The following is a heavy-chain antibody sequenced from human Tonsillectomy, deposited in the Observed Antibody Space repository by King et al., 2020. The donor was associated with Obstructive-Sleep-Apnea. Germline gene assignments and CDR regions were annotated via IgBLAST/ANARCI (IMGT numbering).Heavy chain of an antibody. V-gene: IGHV3-53*04. CDR3: ARYSSSWNYFDF. Sequence: VQLVESGGGLDQPGGSLRLSCAASGFTVSSNNMSWVRQAPGKGLARGSIIYSIGTKYYADSVKGLFTISRHTSENTLYLQMNSPRTEDTAVYYCARYSSSWNYFDFWGQGTLVTVSS. D-gene: IGHD6-13*01. J-gene: IGHJ4*02. CDR1: GFTVSSNN. CDR2: IYSIGTK.